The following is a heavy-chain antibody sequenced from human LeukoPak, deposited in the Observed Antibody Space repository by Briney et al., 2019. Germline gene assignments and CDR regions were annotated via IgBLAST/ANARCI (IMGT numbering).Heavy chain of an antibody. D-gene: IGHD2-15*01. V-gene: IGHV4-34*01. CDR1: GRSFSGYY. Sequence: PSETLSLTCAVYGRSFSGYYWNWIRHPPGHGREWGGEINHSESTNSNPSLKSQSTISVDTSKNQFSLNLSSVTAADTAVYYCARHLGSYLDWFDPWGQGTLVTVSS. J-gene: IGHJ5*02. CDR3: ARHLGSYLDWFDP. CDR2: INHSEST.